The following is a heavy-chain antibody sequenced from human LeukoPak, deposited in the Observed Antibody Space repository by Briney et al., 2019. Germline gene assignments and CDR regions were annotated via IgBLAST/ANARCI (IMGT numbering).Heavy chain of an antibody. V-gene: IGHV3-53*01. CDR2: IYSGGST. CDR3: ARQPDRRQLGL. D-gene: IGHD6-13*01. Sequence: GGSLRLSCAASGFTVSSNYMSWVRQAPGKGLEWVSVIYSGGSTYYADSVKGRFTISRDNSKNTLYLQMDSLRAEDTAVYYCARQPDRRQLGLWGQGTLVTVSS. J-gene: IGHJ4*02. CDR1: GFTVSSNY.